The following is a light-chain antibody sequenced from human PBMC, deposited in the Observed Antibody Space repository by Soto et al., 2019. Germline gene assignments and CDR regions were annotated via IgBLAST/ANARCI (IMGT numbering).Light chain of an antibody. CDR1: QSVSSNY. V-gene: IGKV3-20*01. Sequence: EIVLTQSPGTLSLSPGERATLSCRASQSVSSNYLAWYQQKPGQAPRLVIYGASTRATGIPDRFSGSGSGTDFILTISRLEPEDFAVYYCQQYGSSSYTFGQGTKLEIK. J-gene: IGKJ2*01. CDR3: QQYGSSSYT. CDR2: GAS.